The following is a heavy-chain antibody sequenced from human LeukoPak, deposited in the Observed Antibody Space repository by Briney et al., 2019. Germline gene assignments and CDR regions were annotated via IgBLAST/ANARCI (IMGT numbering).Heavy chain of an antibody. V-gene: IGHV3-33*08. CDR3: ASPRELPNDAFDI. Sequence: PGRSLRLSCAASGFTFSTYGMHWVRQAPGKGLEWVAVIWYGGSNTYYADSVKGRFTISIDNSKNTLYLQMNSLRAEDTAVYYCASPRELPNDAFDIWGQGTMVTVSS. CDR1: GFTFSTYG. D-gene: IGHD3-10*01. J-gene: IGHJ3*02. CDR2: IWYGGSNT.